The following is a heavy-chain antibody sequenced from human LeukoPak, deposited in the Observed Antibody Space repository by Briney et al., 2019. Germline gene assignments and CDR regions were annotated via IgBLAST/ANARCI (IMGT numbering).Heavy chain of an antibody. D-gene: IGHD6-19*01. Sequence: SETLSLTCTVSGGSISSYYWSWIRQPPGKGLEWIGNIYTSRNTNYNPSLKSRVAISVDTSKNQFSLKLNSVTAADTAVYYCARPYSSGWSGAFDIWGQGTMVTVSS. CDR3: ARPYSSGWSGAFDI. CDR1: GGSISSYY. V-gene: IGHV4-4*09. CDR2: IYTSRNT. J-gene: IGHJ3*02.